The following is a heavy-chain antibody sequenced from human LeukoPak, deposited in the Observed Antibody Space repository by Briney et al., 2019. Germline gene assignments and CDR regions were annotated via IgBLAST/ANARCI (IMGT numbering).Heavy chain of an antibody. CDR1: GYTFTSYD. CDR2: MNPNSGNT. Sequence: ASVKVSCKASGYTFTSYDINWVRQATGQGLEWMGWMNPNSGNTGYAQKFQGRVTMTRNTSISTAYMELSSLRSEDTAVYYCARDRGLWSGYYSAFDIWGQGTMVTVSS. CDR3: ARDRGLWSGYYSAFDI. J-gene: IGHJ3*02. V-gene: IGHV1-8*01. D-gene: IGHD3-3*01.